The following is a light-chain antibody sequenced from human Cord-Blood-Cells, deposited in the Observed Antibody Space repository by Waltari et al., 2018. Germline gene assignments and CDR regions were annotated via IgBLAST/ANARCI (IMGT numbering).Light chain of an antibody. CDR2: DAS. CDR3: QERSNWPPYT. Sequence: EIVLTQSPATLSLSPGERATLPCSTSQSVSSYLALYQQKPGQAPRLLIYDASNRATGIPARFIGSVSGTDFTLTISSLEPEDFAVYYCQERSNWPPYTFGQGTKLEIK. J-gene: IGKJ2*01. V-gene: IGKV3-11*01. CDR1: QSVSSY.